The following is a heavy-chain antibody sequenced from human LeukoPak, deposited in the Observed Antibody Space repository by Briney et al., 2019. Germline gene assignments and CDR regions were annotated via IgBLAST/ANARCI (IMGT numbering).Heavy chain of an antibody. V-gene: IGHV3-7*03. J-gene: IGHJ3*02. CDR1: GFTFDNYW. D-gene: IGHD1-26*01. Sequence: PGGSLRLSCAGSGFTFDNYWMNWVRQAPGKGLEWVANIKQDGSEKYYVDSVKGRFTISRDNDKNSLYLQMNSLRVEDTAVYYCARDYSARDYSGRHAFDIWGQGTMVTVSS. CDR3: ARDYSARDYSGRHAFDI. CDR2: IKQDGSEK.